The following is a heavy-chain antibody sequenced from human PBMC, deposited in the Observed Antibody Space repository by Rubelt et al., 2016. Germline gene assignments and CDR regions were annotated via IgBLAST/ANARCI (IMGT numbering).Heavy chain of an antibody. CDR2: ISGSGGST. V-gene: IGHV3-23*01. Sequence: PGGSLRLSCAASGFTFSSYAMSWVRQAPGKGLEWVSAISGSGGSTYYADSVKGRFTISRDNSKNTLYLQMNSLRAEDTAVYYCARDTPSGDYYYYGMDVWGQGTTVTVSS. CDR1: GFTFSSYA. CDR3: ARDTPSGDYYYYGMDV. J-gene: IGHJ6*02. D-gene: IGHD2-15*01.